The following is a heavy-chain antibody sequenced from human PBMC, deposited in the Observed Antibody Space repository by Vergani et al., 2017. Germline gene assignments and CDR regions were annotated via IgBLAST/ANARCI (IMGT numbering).Heavy chain of an antibody. V-gene: IGHV4-39*01. Sequence: QLQLQESGPGLVKPSETLSLTCTVSGGSISSSSYYWGWIRQPPGKGLEWIGSIYYSGSTYYNPSLKSRVTISVDTSKNQFSLKLSSVTAADTAAYYCARGLRYFDWLFGFSGWFDPWGQGTLVTVSS. CDR2: IYYSGST. D-gene: IGHD3-9*01. J-gene: IGHJ5*02. CDR1: GGSISSSSYY. CDR3: ARGLRYFDWLFGFSGWFDP.